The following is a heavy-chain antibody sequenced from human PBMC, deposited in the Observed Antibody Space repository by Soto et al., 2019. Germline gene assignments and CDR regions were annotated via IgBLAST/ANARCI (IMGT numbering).Heavy chain of an antibody. CDR3: ARDLKYGLFDY. V-gene: IGHV3-48*01. J-gene: IGHJ4*02. CDR2: ISSSSSTI. CDR1: GFTFSSYS. D-gene: IGHD4-17*01. Sequence: AASGFTFSSYSMNWVRQAPGKGLEWVSYISSSSSTIYYADSVKGRFTISRDNAKNSLYLQMNSLRAEDTAVYYCARDLKYGLFDYWGQGTLVTVSS.